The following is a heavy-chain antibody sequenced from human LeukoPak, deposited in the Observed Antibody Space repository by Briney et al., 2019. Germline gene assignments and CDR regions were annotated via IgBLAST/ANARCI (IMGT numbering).Heavy chain of an antibody. CDR3: AGDRIVVARPGFDYFDY. J-gene: IGHJ4*02. D-gene: IGHD6-6*01. Sequence: PGGSLRLSCAASGFTFSNYGMHWVRQAPGKGLEWVAIIWNDGSNKYYADSVKGRFTISRDNSKNTLYLQMNSLRAEDTAVYYCAGDRIVVARPGFDYFDYWGQGTLVTVSS. CDR1: GFTFSNYG. V-gene: IGHV3-33*01. CDR2: IWNDGSNK.